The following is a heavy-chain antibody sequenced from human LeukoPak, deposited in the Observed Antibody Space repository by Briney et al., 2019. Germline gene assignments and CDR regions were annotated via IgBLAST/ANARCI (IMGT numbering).Heavy chain of an antibody. D-gene: IGHD2-2*01. V-gene: IGHV5-51*01. CDR3: ARQVVPAATRFWGGWFDP. Sequence: GESLKISCKGSGYSFTSYWIGWARQMPGKGLEWMGIIYPGDSDTRYSPSFQGQVTISADKSISTAYLQWSSLKASDTAMYYCARQVVPAATRFWGGWFDPWGQGTLVTVSS. CDR2: IYPGDSDT. J-gene: IGHJ5*02. CDR1: GYSFTSYW.